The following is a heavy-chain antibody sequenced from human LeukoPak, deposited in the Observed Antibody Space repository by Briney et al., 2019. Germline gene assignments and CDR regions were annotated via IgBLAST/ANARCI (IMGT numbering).Heavy chain of an antibody. CDR2: TNIGGRR. CDR1: GFTVSSNY. J-gene: IGHJ4*02. D-gene: IGHD2-2*01. V-gene: IGHV3-53*01. CDR3: ARLGFVVPAVIFDY. Sequence: GSLRLSCAASGFTVSSNYMSWVRQAPGKGREGVSVTNIGGRRYYEDSVKGRFTISRDISKNTLYLQMNSLRAEDTAMYYCARLGFVVPAVIFDYWGQGTLVTVSS.